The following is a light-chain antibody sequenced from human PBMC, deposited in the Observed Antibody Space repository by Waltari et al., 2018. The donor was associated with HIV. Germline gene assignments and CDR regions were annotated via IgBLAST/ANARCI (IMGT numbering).Light chain of an antibody. CDR2: EVS. CDR3: NSYAGSNNWV. J-gene: IGLJ3*02. Sequence: QSALTQPPSASGSPGQSVTISCTGPSSDVGGYNYVSWYQQHPGKAPKLMIYEVSKRPSGVPDRFSGSKSGNTASLTVSGLQAEDEADYYCNSYAGSNNWVLGGGTKLTVL. CDR1: SSDVGGYNY. V-gene: IGLV2-8*01.